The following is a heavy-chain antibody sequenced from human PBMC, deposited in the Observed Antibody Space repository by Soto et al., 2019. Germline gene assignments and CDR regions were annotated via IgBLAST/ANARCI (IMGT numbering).Heavy chain of an antibody. CDR2: IYHSGST. CDR1: GGSISSGGYS. CDR3: ARTANYYDSSGYPYYFDY. D-gene: IGHD3-22*01. V-gene: IGHV4-30-2*01. J-gene: IGHJ4*02. Sequence: TLSLTCAVSGGSISSGGYSWSWIRQPPGKGLEWIGYIYHSGSTYYNPSLKSRVTISVDRSKNQFSLKLSSVTAADTAVYYCARTANYYDSSGYPYYFDYWGQGTLVTVS.